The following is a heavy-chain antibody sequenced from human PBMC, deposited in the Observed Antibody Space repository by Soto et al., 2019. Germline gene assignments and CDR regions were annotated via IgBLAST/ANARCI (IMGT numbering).Heavy chain of an antibody. D-gene: IGHD5-12*01. CDR2: IYPGDSET. J-gene: IGHJ4*02. V-gene: IGHV5-51*01. Sequence: GESLKISCKAPGYDFARTWIGWVRQLPGKGLDWLGTIYPGDSETRYSPSFRGQVTFSVDMSISTAYLQWSSLKTSDIAIYYCARPVGDYDSYFDHWGQGTRVTVSS. CDR1: GYDFARTW. CDR3: ARPVGDYDSYFDH.